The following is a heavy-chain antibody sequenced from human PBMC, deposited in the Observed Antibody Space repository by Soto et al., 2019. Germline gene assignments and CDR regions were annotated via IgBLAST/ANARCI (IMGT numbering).Heavy chain of an antibody. J-gene: IGHJ4*02. D-gene: IGHD2-15*01. V-gene: IGHV2-5*01. Sequence: QITLKESGPTLVKPTQTLTLTCTFSGFSLSTSGVGVGWIRQPPGKALEWLALIYWNGDKRYSPYLKSRLTITKDTSKNQVVLTMTNMDPVDTATYFCARTEGGGYCSGGSCYGVDYWGQGTLVTVSS. CDR2: IYWNGDK. CDR3: ARTEGGGYCSGGSCYGVDY. CDR1: GFSLSTSGVG.